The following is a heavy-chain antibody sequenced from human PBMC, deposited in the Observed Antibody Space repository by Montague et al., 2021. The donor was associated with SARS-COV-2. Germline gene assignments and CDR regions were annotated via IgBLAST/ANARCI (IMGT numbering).Heavy chain of an antibody. CDR3: ARVRYYGSGHSLGMDV. J-gene: IGHJ6*02. D-gene: IGHD3-10*01. V-gene: IGHV4-34*01. Sequence: SETLSLTCAGDLHCGSRGTQAQIGRAHGRSPVSLGESKPSAACNNNPSLKSRVTISVDTSKNQYSLKLSSVTAADTAVYYCARVRYYGSGHSLGMDVWGQGTTVTVSS. CDR2: SKPSAAC. CDR1: LHCGSRGT.